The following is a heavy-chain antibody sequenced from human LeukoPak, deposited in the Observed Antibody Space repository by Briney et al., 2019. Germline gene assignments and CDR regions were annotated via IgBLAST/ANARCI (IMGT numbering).Heavy chain of an antibody. V-gene: IGHV3-74*01. CDR2: ISKEGDNA. CDR1: GFTFSDYW. CDR3: ARGGYSGSYYRFS. Sequence: PGGSLRLSCAASGFTFSDYWMHWVRQVPGKGLVWLSRISKEGDNAVYADSAKGRFTMSGDNAKKTVYLQLTTLRPEDTAVYYCARGGYSGSYYRFSWGQGTLVTVSS. D-gene: IGHD3-22*01. J-gene: IGHJ4*02.